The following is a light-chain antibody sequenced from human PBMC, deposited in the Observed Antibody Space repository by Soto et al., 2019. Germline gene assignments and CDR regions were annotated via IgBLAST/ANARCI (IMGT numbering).Light chain of an antibody. CDR1: SSNIGNNY. CDR2: DSN. CDR3: ATWDRSLTGEV. J-gene: IGLJ2*01. Sequence: QSVLMQPPSVSAAPGQKVTISCSGSSSNIGNNYVSWFQQLPGTAPKLLIYDSNKRPSGIPDRFSGSKSGTSATLDITGLQTGDEADYYCATWDRSLTGEVFGGGTQLTVL. V-gene: IGLV1-51*01.